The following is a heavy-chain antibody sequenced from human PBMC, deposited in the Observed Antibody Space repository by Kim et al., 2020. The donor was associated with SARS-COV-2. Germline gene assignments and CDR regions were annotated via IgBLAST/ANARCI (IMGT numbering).Heavy chain of an antibody. J-gene: IGHJ4*03. Sequence: SETLSLTCAVSGGSISSSNWSSFLHQPAEELQWWIGVIYHSGSTNYNPSLKSRFTISVDKSKNQFSLKLSSVTAADTAVYYCASGTYNWNDVDYFDYWGQGALGTVSS. D-gene: IGHD1-1*01. CDR3: ASGTYNWNDVDYFDY. CDR1: GGSISSSNW. V-gene: IGHV4-4*02. CDR2: IYHSGST.